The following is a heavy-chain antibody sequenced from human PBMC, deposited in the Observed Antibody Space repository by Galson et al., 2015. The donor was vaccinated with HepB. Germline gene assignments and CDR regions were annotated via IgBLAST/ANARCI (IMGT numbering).Heavy chain of an antibody. V-gene: IGHV7-4-1*01. J-gene: IGHJ6*02. CDR2: INTNTGNP. CDR3: ARDKPIVVVPAAPYESQYYYYGMDV. D-gene: IGHD2-2*01. Sequence: SVKVSCKASGYTFTSYAMNWVRQAPGQGLEWMGWINTNTGNPTYAQGFTGRFVFSLDTSVSTAYLQICSLKAEDTAVYYCARDKPIVVVPAAPYESQYYYYGMDVWGQGTTVTVSS. CDR1: GYTFTSYA.